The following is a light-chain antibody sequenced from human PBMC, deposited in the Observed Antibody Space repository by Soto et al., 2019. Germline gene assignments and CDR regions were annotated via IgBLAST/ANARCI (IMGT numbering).Light chain of an antibody. CDR1: QSVLFSSNNKNY. CDR3: QQDYSAPPA. J-gene: IGKJ3*01. V-gene: IGKV4-1*01. CDR2: WAS. Sequence: DIVMTQSPDSLAVSLGERATINCKSSQSVLFSSNNKNYLAWYQQKPGQPPKLLIYWASTRESGVPDRFSGSGSGTDFTLTISSLQAEDVAVYSCQQDYSAPPAFGPGTKVDIK.